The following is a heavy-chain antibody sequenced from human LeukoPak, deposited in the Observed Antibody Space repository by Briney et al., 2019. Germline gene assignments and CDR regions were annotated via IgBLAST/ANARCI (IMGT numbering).Heavy chain of an antibody. J-gene: IGHJ6*02. CDR1: GFTLTSSA. CDR3: AAYDRRISQAYYYYYGMDV. Sequence: SVKVSCKASGFTLTSSAMQWVRQARGQRLEWIGWIVVGSGNTNYAQKFQERVTITRDMSTSTAYMELSSLRSEDTAVYYCAAYDRRISQAYYYYYGMDVWGQGTTVTVSS. D-gene: IGHD2-15*01. V-gene: IGHV1-58*02. CDR2: IVVGSGNT.